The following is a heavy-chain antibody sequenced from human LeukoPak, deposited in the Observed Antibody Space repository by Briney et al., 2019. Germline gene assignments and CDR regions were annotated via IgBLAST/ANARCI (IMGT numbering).Heavy chain of an antibody. D-gene: IGHD2-2*01. Sequence: GGSLRLSCAASGFTFSSYSMNWVRQAPGKGLEWVSYISSSSSPIYYADSVKGRFTISRDNAKNSLYLQMNSLRAEDTAVYYCAKAGCSSTSCYSDYWGQGTLVTVSS. J-gene: IGHJ4*02. CDR3: AKAGCSSTSCYSDY. V-gene: IGHV3-48*01. CDR2: ISSSSSPI. CDR1: GFTFSSYS.